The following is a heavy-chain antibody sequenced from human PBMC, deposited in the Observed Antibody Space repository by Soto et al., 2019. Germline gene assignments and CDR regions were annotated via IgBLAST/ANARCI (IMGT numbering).Heavy chain of an antibody. Sequence: SETLSLTCTVSGGSISSSSNYWGWIRQPPGKGLEWIASIYYSGSTYYNSSLKSRVTISVDMSKNQFSLKLTSVTAADTAVYYCARTSGTYYASDYWGQGPLVTVSS. CDR1: GGSISSSSNY. CDR2: IYYSGST. CDR3: ARTSGTYYASDY. D-gene: IGHD1-26*01. J-gene: IGHJ4*01. V-gene: IGHV4-39*01.